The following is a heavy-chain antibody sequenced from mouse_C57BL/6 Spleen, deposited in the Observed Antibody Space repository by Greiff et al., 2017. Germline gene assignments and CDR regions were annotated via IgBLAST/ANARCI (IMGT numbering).Heavy chain of an antibody. J-gene: IGHJ2*01. D-gene: IGHD4-1*01. CDR2: ISDGGSYT. Sequence: EVNVVESGGGLVKPGGSLKLSCAASGFTFSSYAMSWVRQTPEKRLEWVATISDGGSYTYYPDNVKGRFTISRDNAKNNLYLQMSHLKSEDTAVYYCARDGLGLYYVDYWGQGTTLTVSA. CDR1: GFTFSSYA. CDR3: ARDGLGLYYVDY. V-gene: IGHV5-4*01.